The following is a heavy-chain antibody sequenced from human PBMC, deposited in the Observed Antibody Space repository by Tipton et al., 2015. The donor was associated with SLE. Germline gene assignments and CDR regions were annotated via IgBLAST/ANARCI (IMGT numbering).Heavy chain of an antibody. D-gene: IGHD3-10*01. V-gene: IGHV4-34*01. CDR2: INHSGIT. J-gene: IGHJ5*01. Sequence: TLSLTCAVDGGSFSDYFWSWIRQSPGEGLEWIGEINHSGITHYNPSLKSRATVSLDRSNNEFSLRLNSVTAADTAFYYCARTPGSWGSAVWLDSWGRGILVTVSS. CDR3: ARTPGSWGSAVWLDS. CDR1: GGSFSDYF.